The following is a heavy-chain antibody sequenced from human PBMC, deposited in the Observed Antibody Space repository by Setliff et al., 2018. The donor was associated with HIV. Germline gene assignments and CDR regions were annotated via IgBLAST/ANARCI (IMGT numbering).Heavy chain of an antibody. V-gene: IGHV3-15*01. D-gene: IGHD3-3*01. CDR3: TTESRFLEWLFTYYYYYYMDV. J-gene: IGHJ6*03. Sequence: PGGSLRLSCAASGFTFSSYGMHWVRQAPGKGLEWVGRIKSKTDGGTTDYAAPVKGRFTISRDDSKNTLYLQMNSLKTEDTAVYYCTTESRFLEWLFTYYYYYYMDVWGKGTTVTVSS. CDR1: GFTFSSYG. CDR2: IKSKTDGGTT.